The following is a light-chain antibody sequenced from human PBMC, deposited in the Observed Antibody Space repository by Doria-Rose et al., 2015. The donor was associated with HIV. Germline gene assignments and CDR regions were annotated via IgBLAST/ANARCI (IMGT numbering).Light chain of an antibody. J-gene: IGKJ3*01. Sequence: TQSSESLGMSLGERATLNCKSNQSLLYTSKNYLAWYQQKPGQPPKLLIYWASTRQSGVTARFSGSGSGTDFTLTISSLEAEDVAVYYCQQYYDTPSFGPGTTVDIK. CDR1: QSLLYTSKNY. CDR3: QQYYDTPS. CDR2: WAS. V-gene: IGKV4-1*01.